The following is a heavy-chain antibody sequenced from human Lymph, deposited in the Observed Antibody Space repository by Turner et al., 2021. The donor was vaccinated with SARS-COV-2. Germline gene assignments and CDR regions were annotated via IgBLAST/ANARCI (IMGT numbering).Heavy chain of an antibody. V-gene: IGHV4-39*01. CDR3: ARQGWLRGYFDY. Sequence: QVQLQESGPGLVKPSETLSLTCTVSGGSVTSSSYYWGWIRQPPGKGLEGIGNIYSSGSTYYNPSLKSRVTISVDTSKNQFSLKLSSVTAADTAVYYCARQGWLRGYFDYWSQGTLVTVSS. J-gene: IGHJ4*02. CDR1: GGSVTSSSYY. D-gene: IGHD5-18*01. CDR2: IYSSGST.